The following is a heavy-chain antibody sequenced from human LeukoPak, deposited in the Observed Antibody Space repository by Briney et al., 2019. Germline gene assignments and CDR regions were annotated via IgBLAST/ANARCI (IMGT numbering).Heavy chain of an antibody. V-gene: IGHV4-59*01. CDR1: GGSISTYY. D-gene: IGHD3-10*01. Sequence: SETLSLTCTVSGGSISTYYWSWIRQPPGKGLEWIGYIYSSGSTNYNPSLKSRVTMSVDTSKNQFSLKLNSVTAADTAVYYCARDLLGRGGSFDYWGQGTLVTVSS. J-gene: IGHJ4*02. CDR3: ARDLLGRGGSFDY. CDR2: IYSSGST.